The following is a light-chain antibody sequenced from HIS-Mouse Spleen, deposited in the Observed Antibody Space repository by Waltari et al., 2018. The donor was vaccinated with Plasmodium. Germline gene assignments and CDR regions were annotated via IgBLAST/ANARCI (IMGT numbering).Light chain of an antibody. CDR2: RNN. J-gene: IGLJ3*02. V-gene: IGLV1-47*01. Sequence: QSVLTPPPSASGTPGQRVTISCSGSSSNIGSNYVYWYQPLPGTAPKLLIYRNNQRPSGVPDRFSGSKSGTSASLAISGLRSEDEADYYCAAWDDSLSGWVFGGGTKLTVL. CDR3: AAWDDSLSGWV. CDR1: SSNIGSNY.